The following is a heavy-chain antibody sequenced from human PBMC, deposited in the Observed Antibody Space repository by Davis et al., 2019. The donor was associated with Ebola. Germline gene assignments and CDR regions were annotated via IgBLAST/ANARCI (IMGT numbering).Heavy chain of an antibody. D-gene: IGHD2-21*01. J-gene: IGHJ4*02. V-gene: IGHV1-8*01. CDR2: MNPNSGNT. CDR1: GYTFTSYD. Sequence: ASVKVSCKASGYTFTSYDINWVRQATGQGLEWMGWMNPNSGNTGYAQKFQGRVTMTRNTSISTAYMELSSLRSEDTAVYYCARDRDAYCGGDCSPFDYWGQGTLVTVSS. CDR3: ARDRDAYCGGDCSPFDY.